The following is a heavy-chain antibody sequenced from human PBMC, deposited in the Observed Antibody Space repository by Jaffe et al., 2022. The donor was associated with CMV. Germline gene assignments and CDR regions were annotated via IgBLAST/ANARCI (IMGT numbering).Heavy chain of an antibody. CDR3: ARLLRSFGELSTDYSMDV. V-gene: IGHV2-26*01. CDR1: GFSLSHFRMG. CDR2: IFSNEEK. Sequence: QVTLKESGPVLVKPTETLTLTCTVSGFSLSHFRMGVSWIRQPPGKALEWLAHIFSNEEKSYSTSLKNRLTISKDTSKSQVVLTMTNMDPVDTATYYCARLLRSFGELSTDYSMDVWGKGATVSVSS. J-gene: IGHJ6*04. D-gene: IGHD3-10*01.